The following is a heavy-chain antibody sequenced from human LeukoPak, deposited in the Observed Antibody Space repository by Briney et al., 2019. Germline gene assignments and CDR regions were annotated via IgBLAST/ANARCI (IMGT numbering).Heavy chain of an antibody. CDR1: GYTFTNYG. D-gene: IGHD2-15*01. CDR2: ISAYNGYT. Sequence: ASVKVSCKASGYTFTNYGISWVRQAPGQGLEWMGWISAYNGYTNYAQKLQGRVTMTTDTSTSTAYRELRSLRFDDTAVYYCARGGGNSTLPFGYWGQGALVTVSS. CDR3: ARGGGNSTLPFGY. J-gene: IGHJ4*02. V-gene: IGHV1-18*01.